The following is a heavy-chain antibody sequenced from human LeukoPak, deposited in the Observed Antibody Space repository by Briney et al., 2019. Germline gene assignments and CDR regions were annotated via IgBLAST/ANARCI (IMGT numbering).Heavy chain of an antibody. V-gene: IGHV3-7*01. CDR3: ARDAMVRGVHLYYFDY. CDR2: IKQDGSEK. J-gene: IGHJ4*02. D-gene: IGHD3-10*01. Sequence: GGSLRLSCAASGFTFSSYWMSWVRQAPGKGLEWVANIKQDGSEKYYVDSVKGRFTISRDNAKNSLYLQMNSLRAEDTAVYYCARDAMVRGVHLYYFDYWGQGTLVTVSS. CDR1: GFTFSSYW.